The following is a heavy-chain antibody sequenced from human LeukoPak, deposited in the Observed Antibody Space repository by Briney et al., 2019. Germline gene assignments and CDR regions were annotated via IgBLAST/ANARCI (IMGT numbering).Heavy chain of an antibody. J-gene: IGHJ5*02. CDR1: GFTFSSYA. D-gene: IGHD5-12*01. CDR2: ISGSGGST. CDR3: ARAISGFPRTGFDP. Sequence: GGSLRLSCAASGFTFSSYAMSWVRQAPGKGLEWVSAISGSGGSTYYADSVKGRFTISRDNSKDTLYLQMNSLRAEDTAVYYCARAISGFPRTGFDPWGQGTLVTVSS. V-gene: IGHV3-23*01.